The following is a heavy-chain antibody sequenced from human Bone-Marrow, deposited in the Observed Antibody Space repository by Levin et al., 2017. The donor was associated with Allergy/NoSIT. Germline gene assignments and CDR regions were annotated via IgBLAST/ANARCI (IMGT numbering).Heavy chain of an antibody. D-gene: IGHD2-15*01. J-gene: IGHJ6*02. V-gene: IGHV1-8*01. CDR1: GFSFISYD. CDR2: VSPKNGDT. CDR3: SGAPATGYYGMDV. Sequence: ASVKVSCKASGFSFISYDINWVRQAPGQGLEWMGWVSPKNGDTGYAQKFRGRVAMTTNTSISTAYMELSSLRYEATALYFCSGAPATGYYGMDVWGQGTTVTVSS.